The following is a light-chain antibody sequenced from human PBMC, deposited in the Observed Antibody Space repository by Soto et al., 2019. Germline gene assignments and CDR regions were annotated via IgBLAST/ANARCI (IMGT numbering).Light chain of an antibody. CDR1: QTITTL. J-gene: IGKJ2*01. V-gene: IGKV1-39*01. Sequence: DIQLTQSPSSLSASVGDRVTITCRASQTITTLLHWYQQTPGKAPDLLIYAASRLQSVVPSRFSGSGSGTDFTLTISSLQHEDFGPYYCQQTSSTPPTFGQGTRLQIK. CDR2: AAS. CDR3: QQTSSTPPT.